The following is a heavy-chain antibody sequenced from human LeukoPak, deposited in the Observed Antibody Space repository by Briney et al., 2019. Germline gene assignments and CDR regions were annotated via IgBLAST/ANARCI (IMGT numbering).Heavy chain of an antibody. Sequence: GGSLRLSCAASGFTFSNYSMNWVRQAPGKGLEWVSSISSSSSYIYYADSVRGRFTISRDNAKNSLYLQMSSLRAEDTAVYYCARDGVFSFAYWGQGTLVTVSS. CDR3: ARDGVFSFAY. V-gene: IGHV3-21*01. CDR2: ISSSSSYI. CDR1: GFTFSNYS. D-gene: IGHD3-3*01. J-gene: IGHJ4*02.